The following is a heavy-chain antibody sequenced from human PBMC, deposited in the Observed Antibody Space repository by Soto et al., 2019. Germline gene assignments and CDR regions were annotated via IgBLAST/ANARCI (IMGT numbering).Heavy chain of an antibody. Sequence: QVTLKESGPVLVKPTETLTLTCTVSGFSLSNARMGVSWIRQPPGKALEWLAHIFSNDEKSYSTSLKSRLTISKDTSKSQVFPTMTNMDPVDTATYYCARNPTDYDSNGYYDVAFDIWGQGTMVTVSS. D-gene: IGHD3-22*01. CDR1: GFSLSNARMG. CDR2: IFSNDEK. J-gene: IGHJ3*02. CDR3: ARNPTDYDSNGYYDVAFDI. V-gene: IGHV2-26*01.